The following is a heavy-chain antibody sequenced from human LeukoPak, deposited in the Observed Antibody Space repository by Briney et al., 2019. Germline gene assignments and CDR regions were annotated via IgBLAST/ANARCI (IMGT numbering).Heavy chain of an antibody. J-gene: IGHJ4*02. CDR3: ARDKKEATYYDFWSGYYTDYYFDY. CDR1: GFTFSSYG. CDR2: IWYDGSNK. D-gene: IGHD3-3*01. Sequence: PGGSLRLSCAASGFTFSSYGMLWVRQAPGKGLEWVAVIWYDGSNKYYADSVKGRFTISRDNSKNTLYLQMNSLRAEDTAVYYCARDKKEATYYDFWSGYYTDYYFDYWGQGTLVTVSS. V-gene: IGHV3-33*01.